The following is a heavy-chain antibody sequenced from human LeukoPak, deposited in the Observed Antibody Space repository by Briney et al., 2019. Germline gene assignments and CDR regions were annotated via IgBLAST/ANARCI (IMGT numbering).Heavy chain of an antibody. J-gene: IGHJ6*03. CDR2: ISAYNGDT. CDR1: GYTFTSYG. V-gene: IGHV1-18*01. CDR3: ARAPLGAGFAENYYYYYMDV. D-gene: IGHD3-10*01. Sequence: ASVKVSCKASGYTFTSYGISWVRQAPGQGLEWMGWISAYNGDTNYAQKLQGRVTMTTDTSTSTAYMELRSLRSDDTAVYYCARAPLGAGFAENYYYYYMDVWGKGTTVTVSS.